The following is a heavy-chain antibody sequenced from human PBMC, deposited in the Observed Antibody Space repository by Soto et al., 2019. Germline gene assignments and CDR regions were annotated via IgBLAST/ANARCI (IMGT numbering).Heavy chain of an antibody. D-gene: IGHD2-21*02. J-gene: IGHJ6*02. CDR2: ISGSGRST. CDR1: GATPSTEA. V-gene: IGHV3-23*01. CDR3: ACLVTSYYYYGMLV. Sequence: PGGSLRDSRAASGATPSTEALIRFRPPPGKGLEWVSAISGSGRSTYYADSVKGRFTISRDNSKNTLYLQMNSLRAEDTAVYYAACLVTSYYYYGMLVWGQATTVTV.